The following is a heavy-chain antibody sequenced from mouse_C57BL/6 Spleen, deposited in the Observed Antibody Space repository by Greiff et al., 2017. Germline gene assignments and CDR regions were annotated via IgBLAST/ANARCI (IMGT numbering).Heavy chain of an antibody. V-gene: IGHV1-50*01. Sequence: QVQLQQPGAELVKPGASVKLSCKASGYTLTSYWMQWVKQRPGQGLEWIGEIDPSDSYTNYNQKFKGKATLTVDTSSSTAYMQLSSLTSEDSAVYYCARSRSFDYWGQGTTLTVSS. J-gene: IGHJ2*01. CDR2: IDPSDSYT. CDR1: GYTLTSYW. CDR3: ARSRSFDY.